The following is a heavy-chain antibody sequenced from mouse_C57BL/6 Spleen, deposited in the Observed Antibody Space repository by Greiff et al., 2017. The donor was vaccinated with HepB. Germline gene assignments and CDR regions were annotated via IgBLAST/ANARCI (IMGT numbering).Heavy chain of an antibody. CDR1: GYTFTDYE. CDR2: IDPETGGT. Sequence: QVHVKQSGAELVRPGASVTLSCKASGYTFTDYEMHWVKQTPVHGLEWIGAIDPETGGTAYNQKFKGKAILTADKSSSTAYMELRSLTSEDSAVYYCTRLRRGYAMDYWGQGTSVTVSS. CDR3: TRLRRGYAMDY. V-gene: IGHV1-15*01. J-gene: IGHJ4*01.